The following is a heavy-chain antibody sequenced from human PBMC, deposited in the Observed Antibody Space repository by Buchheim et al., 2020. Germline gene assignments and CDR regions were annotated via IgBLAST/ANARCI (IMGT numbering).Heavy chain of an antibody. V-gene: IGHV4-39*01. Sequence: QLQLQESGPGLVKPSETLSLTCTVSGGSISSSSYYWGWIRQPPGKGLEWIGSIYYSGSTYYNPSLKSRVTISVDTSQNQFSLKLSSVTAADTAVYYCARHKTYGSGSYYKGAHYYFDYWGQGTL. J-gene: IGHJ4*02. CDR2: IYYSGST. D-gene: IGHD3-10*01. CDR3: ARHKTYGSGSYYKGAHYYFDY. CDR1: GGSISSSSYY.